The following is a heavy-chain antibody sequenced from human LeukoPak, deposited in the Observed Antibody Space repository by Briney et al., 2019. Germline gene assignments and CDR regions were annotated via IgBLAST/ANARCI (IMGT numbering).Heavy chain of an antibody. J-gene: IGHJ5*02. Sequence: SETLSLTCAVYGGSFSGYYWSWIRQPPGKGLEWIGEINHSGSTNYNPSLKSRVTISVDKSKNQFSLKLSSVTAADTAVYYCARDRRSGDYDFWSGYNNWFDPWGQGTLVTVSS. CDR2: INHSGST. CDR1: GGSFSGYY. V-gene: IGHV4-34*01. D-gene: IGHD3-3*01. CDR3: ARDRRSGDYDFWSGYNNWFDP.